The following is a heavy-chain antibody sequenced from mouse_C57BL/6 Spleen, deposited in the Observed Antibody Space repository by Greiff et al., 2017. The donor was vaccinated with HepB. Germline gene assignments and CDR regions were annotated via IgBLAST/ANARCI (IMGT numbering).Heavy chain of an antibody. CDR1: GYTFTSYD. CDR2: IYPRDGST. CDR3: AREEDYYGSSPWYFDV. D-gene: IGHD1-1*01. V-gene: IGHV1-85*01. Sequence: QVQLQQSGPELVKPGASVKLSCKASGYTFTSYDINWVKQRPGQGLEWIGWIYPRDGSTKYNEKFKGKATLTVDTSSSTAYMELHSLTSEDSAVYCCAREEDYYGSSPWYFDVWGTGTTVTVSS. J-gene: IGHJ1*03.